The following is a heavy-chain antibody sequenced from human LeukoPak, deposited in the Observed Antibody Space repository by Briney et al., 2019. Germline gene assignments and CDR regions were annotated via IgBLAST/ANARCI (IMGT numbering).Heavy chain of an antibody. CDR3: AGGTTNTKGAFDM. D-gene: IGHD2-8*01. Sequence: ASVKVSCKASGYTFTNYYIHWVRQAPGQGLEWMGIINPSGSSTSYAQKFQGRVTMTRDTSTSTVYMELSSLRSEDTAVYYCAGGTTNTKGAFDMGGQGTMVTVSS. J-gene: IGHJ3*02. V-gene: IGHV1-46*01. CDR2: INPSGSST. CDR1: GYTFTNYY.